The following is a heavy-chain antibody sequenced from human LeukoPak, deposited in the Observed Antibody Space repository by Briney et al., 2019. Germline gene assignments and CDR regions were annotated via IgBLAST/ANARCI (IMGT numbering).Heavy chain of an antibody. CDR1: GFIFSTYS. V-gene: IGHV3-23*01. J-gene: IGHJ6*03. CDR3: AKGVGYYYYMDV. Sequence: GGSLRLSCAASGFIFSTYSMNWVRQAPGKGLEWVSATTGSGGSTYYADSVKGRFTISRDNSKNTLYLQMNSLRAEDTAVYYCAKGVGYYYYMDVWGKGTTVTVSS. CDR2: TTGSGGST.